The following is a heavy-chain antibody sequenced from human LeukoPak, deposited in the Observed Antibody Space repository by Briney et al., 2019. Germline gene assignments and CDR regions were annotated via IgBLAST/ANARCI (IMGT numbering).Heavy chain of an antibody. V-gene: IGHV1-18*01. CDR1: GYTFTSYG. D-gene: IGHD3-22*01. CDR2: ISAYNGNT. CDR3: ARSEYYYDSSGPYYYYGMDV. Sequence: ASVKVSCKASGYTFTSYGISWVRQAPGQGLEWMGWISAYNGNTNYAQKLQGRVTMTTDTSTSTAYMELRSLRSDDTAVYYCARSEYYYDSSGPYYYYGMDVWGQGTTVTVSS. J-gene: IGHJ6*02.